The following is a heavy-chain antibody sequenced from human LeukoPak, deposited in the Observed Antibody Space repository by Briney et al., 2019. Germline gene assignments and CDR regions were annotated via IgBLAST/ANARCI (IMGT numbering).Heavy chain of an antibody. V-gene: IGHV4-59*01. D-gene: IGHD3-22*01. CDR3: ARGKYYDSSGPGYKAFDI. J-gene: IGHJ3*02. CDR1: GGSISSYY. CDR2: IYYSGST. Sequence: PSETLSLTCTVSGGSISSYYWSWIRQPPGKGLEWIGYIYYSGSTNYNPSLKSRVTISVDTSKNQFSLKLSSVTAADTAVYYCARGKYYDSSGPGYKAFDIWGQGTMVTVSS.